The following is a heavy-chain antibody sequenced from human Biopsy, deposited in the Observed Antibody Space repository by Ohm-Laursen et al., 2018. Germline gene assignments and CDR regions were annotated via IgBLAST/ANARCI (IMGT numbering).Heavy chain of an antibody. V-gene: IGHV1-69*13. J-gene: IGHJ4*02. CDR2: IIPIFGTA. CDR1: GGTFTNYA. CDR3: ARDALGGGSYRFFY. Sequence: SVKVSRKASGGTFTNYAISWVRQAPGQGLEWMGGIIPIFGTANYAQKFQGRVTITADESTSTAYMELSSLRSDDTAVYYCARDALGGGSYRFFYWGQGSLVTVSS. D-gene: IGHD1-26*01.